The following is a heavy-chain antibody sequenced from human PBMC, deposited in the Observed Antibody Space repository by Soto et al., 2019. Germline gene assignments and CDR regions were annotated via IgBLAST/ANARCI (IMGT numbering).Heavy chain of an antibody. Sequence: KVTCKSSVFTITSTAMLWLRQAREQRLEWIGWIVVGSGNTNYAQKFQERVTITRDMSTSTAYMELSSLRSEDTAVYYCAVDLAEDYDFWSGYYCMDVWGHGSTVTVSS. J-gene: IGHJ6*02. CDR2: IVVGSGNT. V-gene: IGHV1-58*02. CDR1: VFTITSTA. CDR3: AVDLAEDYDFWSGYYCMDV. D-gene: IGHD3-3*01.